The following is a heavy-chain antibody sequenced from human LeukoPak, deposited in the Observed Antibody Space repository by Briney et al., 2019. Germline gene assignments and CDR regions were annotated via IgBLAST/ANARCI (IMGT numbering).Heavy chain of an antibody. Sequence: ASVKVSCKVSGYTLTELSMHWVRQAPGKGLEWMGGFDPEDGETIYAQKFQGRVTMTEDTSTDTAYMELSSLRAEDTAVYYCVKCNGGSCYKPIDIWGQGTMVTVSS. CDR1: GYTLTELS. V-gene: IGHV1-24*01. CDR3: VKCNGGSCYKPIDI. D-gene: IGHD2-15*01. J-gene: IGHJ3*02. CDR2: FDPEDGET.